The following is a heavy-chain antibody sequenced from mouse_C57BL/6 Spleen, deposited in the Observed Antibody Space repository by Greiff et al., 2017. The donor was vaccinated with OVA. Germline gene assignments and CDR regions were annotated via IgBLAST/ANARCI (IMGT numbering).Heavy chain of an antibody. D-gene: IGHD3-2*02. CDR1: GYTFTSYW. CDR2: IDPSDSYT. Sequence: QVQLQQPGAELVKPGASVKLSCKASGYTFTSYWMQWVKQRPGQGLEWIGEIDPSDSYTNYNQKFKGKATLTVDTSSSTAYMQLSSLTSEDSAVYYCARREEATNLFFAYWGQGTLVTVSA. CDR3: ARREEATNLFFAY. J-gene: IGHJ3*01. V-gene: IGHV1-50*01.